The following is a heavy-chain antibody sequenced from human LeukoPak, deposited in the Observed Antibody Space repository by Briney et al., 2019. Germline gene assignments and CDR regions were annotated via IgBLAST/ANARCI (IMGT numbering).Heavy chain of an antibody. J-gene: IGHJ4*02. CDR1: GGSISSGGYY. V-gene: IGHV4-31*03. CDR3: ARVDYYDSSGYYYGSFDY. CDR2: IYYSGST. D-gene: IGHD3-22*01. Sequence: SETLSLTCTVSGGSISSGGYYWSWIRQHPGKGLEWIGYIYYSGSTYYNPSLKSRVTISVDTSKNQFSLKLSSVTAADTAVYYCARVDYYDSSGYYYGSFDYWDQGTLVTVSS.